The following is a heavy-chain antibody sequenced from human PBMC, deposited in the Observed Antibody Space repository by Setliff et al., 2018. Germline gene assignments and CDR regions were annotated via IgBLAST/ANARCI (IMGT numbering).Heavy chain of an antibody. Sequence: GESLKISCKASGYSFTDYWIAWVRQMPGKGLEWMGIIYPSNSNIKYSPSFEAQITFSVDKSITTAHLQWSSLKASDTAIYYCARHRVGNSGYAIPILDFWGQGALVTVSS. D-gene: IGHD5-12*01. CDR1: GYSFTDYW. CDR2: IYPSNSNI. CDR3: ARHRVGNSGYAIPILDF. J-gene: IGHJ4*02. V-gene: IGHV5-51*01.